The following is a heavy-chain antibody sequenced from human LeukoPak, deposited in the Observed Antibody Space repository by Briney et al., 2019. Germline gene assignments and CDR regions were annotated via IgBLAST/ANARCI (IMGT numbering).Heavy chain of an antibody. V-gene: IGHV3-33*01. CDR1: GFTFSSYG. Sequence: GRSLRLSCAASGFTFSSYGMHCVRQAPGKGLEWVAVIWYDGSNKYYADSVKGRFTISRDNSKNTLYLQMNSLRAEDTAVYYCARDRRGGGGSYFDYWGQGTLVTVSS. J-gene: IGHJ4*02. CDR2: IWYDGSNK. D-gene: IGHD1-26*01. CDR3: ARDRRGGGGSYFDY.